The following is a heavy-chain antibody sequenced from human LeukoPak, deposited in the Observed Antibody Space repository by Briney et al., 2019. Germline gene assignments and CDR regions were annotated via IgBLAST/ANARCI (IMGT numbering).Heavy chain of an antibody. D-gene: IGHD1-14*01. CDR3: ARDSPPGFDAFDI. CDR2: IYSGGST. J-gene: IGHJ3*02. CDR1: GFTFSNAW. V-gene: IGHV3-53*01. Sequence: GGSLRLSCATSGFTFSNAWMNWVRQAPGKGLEWVSVIYSGGSTYYADSVKGRFTISRDNSKNTLYLQMNSLRAEDTAVYYCARDSPPGFDAFDIWGQGTMVTVSS.